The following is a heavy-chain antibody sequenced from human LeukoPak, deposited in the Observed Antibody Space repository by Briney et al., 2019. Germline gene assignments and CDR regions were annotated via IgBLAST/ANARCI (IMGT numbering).Heavy chain of an antibody. Sequence: GGSLRLSCAASGFTFDDYAMPWVRQAPGKGLEWVSGISWNSGSIGYADSVKGRFTISRDNAKNSLYLQMNSLRAEDTALYYCAKDISREEVGAPSDYWGQGTLVTVSS. CDR1: GFTFDDYA. J-gene: IGHJ4*02. CDR2: ISWNSGSI. CDR3: AKDISREEVGAPSDY. D-gene: IGHD1-26*01. V-gene: IGHV3-9*01.